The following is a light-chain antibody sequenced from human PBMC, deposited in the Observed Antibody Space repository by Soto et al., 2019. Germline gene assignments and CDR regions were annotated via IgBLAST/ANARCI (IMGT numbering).Light chain of an antibody. CDR2: DAS. CDR1: QSVSSY. V-gene: IGKV3-11*01. Sequence: EIVLTQSPATLSLSPGERATLSCRASQSVSSYLAWYKQKPGQAPRLLIYDASNRATGIPARFSGSGSGTDFTLTISILEPEDFAVYYCQQRSNWPPVITFGQGTRLEIK. CDR3: QQRSNWPPVIT. J-gene: IGKJ5*01.